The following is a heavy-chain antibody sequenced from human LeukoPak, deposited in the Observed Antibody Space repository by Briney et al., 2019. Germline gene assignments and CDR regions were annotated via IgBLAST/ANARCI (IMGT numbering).Heavy chain of an antibody. CDR3: ARAPSIAAAGTDY. D-gene: IGHD6-13*01. Sequence: SVKVSCKASRGTFSSYAISWVRQAPGQGLEWMGGIIPIFGTANYAQKFQGRVTITTDESTSTAYMELSSLRSEDTAVYYCARAPSIAAAGTDYWGQGTLVTVSS. CDR1: RGTFSSYA. V-gene: IGHV1-69*05. J-gene: IGHJ4*02. CDR2: IIPIFGTA.